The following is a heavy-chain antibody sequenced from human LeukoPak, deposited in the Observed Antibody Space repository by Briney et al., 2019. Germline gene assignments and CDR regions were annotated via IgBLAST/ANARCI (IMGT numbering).Heavy chain of an antibody. CDR1: GGSFSGYY. CDR3: ASLRVPGYFDY. D-gene: IGHD3-16*01. V-gene: IGHV4-34*01. Sequence: SETLSLTCAVYGGSFSGYYWSWIRQPPGKGLEWIGEINHSGSTNYNPSLKSRVTISVDTSKNQFSLKLSSVTAADTAVFYCASLRVPGYFDYWGQGTLVTVSS. CDR2: INHSGST. J-gene: IGHJ4*03.